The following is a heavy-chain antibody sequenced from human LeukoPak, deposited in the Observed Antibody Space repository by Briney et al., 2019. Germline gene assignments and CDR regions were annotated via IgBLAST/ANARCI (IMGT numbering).Heavy chain of an antibody. CDR3: AKEVRRITMVRGVIITPDYYYGMDV. CDR1: GFTFDDYA. Sequence: GGSLRLSCAASGFTFDDYALHWVRQAPGKGLEWVSGISWNSGSIGYADSVKGRFTISRDNAKNSLYLQMNSLRAEDTALYYCAKEVRRITMVRGVIITPDYYYGMDVWGQGTRLSVS. D-gene: IGHD3-10*01. V-gene: IGHV3-9*01. J-gene: IGHJ6*02. CDR2: ISWNSGSI.